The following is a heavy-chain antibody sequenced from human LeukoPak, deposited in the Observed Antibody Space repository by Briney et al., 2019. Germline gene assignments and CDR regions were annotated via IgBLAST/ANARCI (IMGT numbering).Heavy chain of an antibody. CDR3: ARASYSSSWFGDSDAFDI. CDR1: GGSFSGCY. Sequence: SETLSLTCAVYGGSFSGCYWSWIRQPPGKGLEWCGEINHSGSTNYNPSLKSRVTISVDTSNNQFSLKLSSVTAADTAVYYCARASYSSSWFGDSDAFDIWGQGTMVTVSS. D-gene: IGHD6-13*01. CDR2: INHSGST. J-gene: IGHJ3*02. V-gene: IGHV4-34*01.